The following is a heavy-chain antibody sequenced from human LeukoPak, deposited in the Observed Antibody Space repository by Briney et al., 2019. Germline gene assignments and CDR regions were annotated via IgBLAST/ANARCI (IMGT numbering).Heavy chain of an antibody. Sequence: GESLKISCKGSGYSFTNYWIGWVRQMPGKGLEWMGIIYPGDSDTRYSPSFQGQVTISADKSISTAYLQWSSLKASDTAMYYCARGTRYNWNAMLFDYWGQGTLVTVSS. CDR1: GYSFTNYW. CDR3: ARGTRYNWNAMLFDY. J-gene: IGHJ4*02. D-gene: IGHD1-20*01. CDR2: IYPGDSDT. V-gene: IGHV5-51*01.